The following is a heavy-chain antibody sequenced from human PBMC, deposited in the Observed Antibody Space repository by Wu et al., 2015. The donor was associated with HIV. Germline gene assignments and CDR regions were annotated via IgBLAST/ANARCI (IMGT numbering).Heavy chain of an antibody. CDR2: IIPLFETA. CDR1: GYTFSNYY. D-gene: IGHD6-13*01. V-gene: IGHV1-69*01. Sequence: QVHLMQSGAEMKKPGASMKISCQASGYTFSNYYMHWVRQAPGQGFQWVGGIIPLFETAISAHDFHDRVTITADESTSTGYMELRSLTYEDTAMYYCVRVAGSSWYREFDMWGRGTMVTVSS. J-gene: IGHJ3*02. CDR3: VRVAGSSWYREFDM.